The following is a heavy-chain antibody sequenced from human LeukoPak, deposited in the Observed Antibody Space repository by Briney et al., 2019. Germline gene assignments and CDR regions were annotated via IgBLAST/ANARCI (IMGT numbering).Heavy chain of an antibody. V-gene: IGHV3-23*01. D-gene: IGHD3-9*01. CDR3: AKDKLQYFDCAIDY. CDR1: GFTFSSYG. J-gene: IGHJ4*02. Sequence: GGSLRLSCAASGFTFSSYGVNWVRQAPGKGLEWVSTISGRGGSTFYADSVKGRFTISRDNSKNTLYLQMNSLRAEDTALYYCAKDKLQYFDCAIDYWGQGTLVTVSS. CDR2: ISGRGGST.